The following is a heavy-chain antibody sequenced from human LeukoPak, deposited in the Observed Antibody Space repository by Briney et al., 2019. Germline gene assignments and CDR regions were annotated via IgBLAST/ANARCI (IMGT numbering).Heavy chain of an antibody. J-gene: IGHJ6*04. D-gene: IGHD2-2*01. CDR1: GFTFSNAW. V-gene: IGHV3-15*01. CDR2: IKSKTDGGTT. CDR3: TTGVVVVPAAMGADYYYGMDV. Sequence: GGSLRLSCAASGFTFSNAWMSWARQAPGKGLEWVGRIKSKTDGGTTDYAAPVKGRFTISRDDSKNTLYLQMNSLKTEDTAVYYCTTGVVVVPAAMGADYYYGMDVWGKGTTVTVSS.